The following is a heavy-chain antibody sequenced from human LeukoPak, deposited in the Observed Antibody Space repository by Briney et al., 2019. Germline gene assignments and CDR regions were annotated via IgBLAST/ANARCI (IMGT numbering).Heavy chain of an antibody. Sequence: ASVKVSCKASGYIFSNYGISWVRQAPGQGLEWMGWISAYNGDTHYVQNLQGRVTMTTDTSTSTACMELRSLRSDDTAVYYCARDRLAYSGYQDAFHIWGQGTMVTVSS. CDR3: ARDRLAYSGYQDAFHI. CDR2: ISAYNGDT. V-gene: IGHV1-18*01. CDR1: GYIFSNYG. J-gene: IGHJ3*02. D-gene: IGHD5-12*01.